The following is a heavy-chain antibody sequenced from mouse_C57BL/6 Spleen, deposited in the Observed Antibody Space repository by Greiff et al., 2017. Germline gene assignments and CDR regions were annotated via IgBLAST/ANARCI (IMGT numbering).Heavy chain of an antibody. CDR1: GYTFTDYN. CDR2: INPNNGGT. CDR3: ARRGYYGSSYEVYFDV. V-gene: IGHV1-18*01. D-gene: IGHD1-1*01. Sequence: VQLQQSGPELVKPGASVKIPCKASGYTFTDYNMDWVKQSHGKSLEWIGDINPNNGGTIYNQKFKGKATLTVDKSSSTAYMEIRSLTSEDTAIYYCARRGYYGSSYEVYFDVWGTGTTVTVSS. J-gene: IGHJ1*03.